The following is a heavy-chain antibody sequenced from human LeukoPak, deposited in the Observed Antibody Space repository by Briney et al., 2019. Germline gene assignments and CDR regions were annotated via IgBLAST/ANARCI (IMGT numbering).Heavy chain of an antibody. CDR2: IYYSGST. CDR1: GGSISSGGYY. Sequence: SETLSLTCTVSGGSISSGGYYWSWIRQHPGTGLEWIGYIYYSGSTYYNPSLKSRVTISVDTSKNQFSLKLSSVTAADTAVYYCARAPYDSSGYYYYPWGQGTLVTVSS. J-gene: IGHJ5*02. V-gene: IGHV4-31*03. D-gene: IGHD3-22*01. CDR3: ARAPYDSSGYYYYP.